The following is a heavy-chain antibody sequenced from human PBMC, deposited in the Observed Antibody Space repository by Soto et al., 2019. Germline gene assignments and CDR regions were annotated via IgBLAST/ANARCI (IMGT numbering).Heavy chain of an antibody. CDR2: IIPFLNTS. V-gene: IGHV1-69*01. CDR1: GGTFTSYT. Sequence: QMELVQSGAEVKKSGSSMKVSCKASGGTFTSYTFSWVRQAPGQGLEWMGGIIPFLNTSNYAQKFPARVTITADGSTNTVYMELSSLTSEGTAIYYCASNIVGTNDCEAWGQGTLVTVSS. D-gene: IGHD5-12*01. J-gene: IGHJ5*02. CDR3: ASNIVGTNDCEA.